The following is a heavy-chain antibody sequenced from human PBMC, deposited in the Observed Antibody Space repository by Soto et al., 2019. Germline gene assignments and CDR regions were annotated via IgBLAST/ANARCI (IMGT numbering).Heavy chain of an antibody. CDR3: AREKVRVRGHNDWFDP. V-gene: IGHV4-61*01. CDR2: IYYSGST. J-gene: IGHJ5*02. D-gene: IGHD3-10*01. CDR1: GGSVSSGSYY. Sequence: PSETLSLTCTASGGSVSSGSYYWSWIRQPPGKGLEWIGYIYYSGSTNYNPSLKSRVTISVDTSKNQFSLKLSSVTAADTAVYYCAREKVRVRGHNDWFDPWGQGTLVTVSS.